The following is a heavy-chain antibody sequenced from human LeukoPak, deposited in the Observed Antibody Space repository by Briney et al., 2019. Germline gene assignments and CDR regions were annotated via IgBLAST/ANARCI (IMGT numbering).Heavy chain of an antibody. V-gene: IGHV4-59*01. J-gene: IGHJ6*03. CDR1: GGSISSYY. Sequence: SETLSLTCTVSGGSISSYYWSWIRQPPGRGLEWIGYIYYSGSTNYNPSLKSRVTISVDTSKNQSSLKLSSVTAADTAVYYCARDVVAANYYYYYMDVWGKGTTVTVSS. CDR2: IYYSGST. D-gene: IGHD2-15*01. CDR3: ARDVVAANYYYYYMDV.